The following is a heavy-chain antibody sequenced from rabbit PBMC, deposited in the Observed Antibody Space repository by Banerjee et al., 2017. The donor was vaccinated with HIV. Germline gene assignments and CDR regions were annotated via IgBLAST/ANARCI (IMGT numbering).Heavy chain of an antibody. CDR1: GFSFSTNWH. J-gene: IGHJ4*01. V-gene: IGHV1S45*01. Sequence: QEQLEESGGGLVKPEGSLTLTCKASGFSFSTNWHMCWVRQAPGKGLEWIACIYAGSGSTWYASWAKGRFTISKTSSTTVTLQMTSLTAADTATYFCARDAGSSNYVDYFNLWGQGILVTVS. CDR3: ARDAGSSNYVDYFNL. D-gene: IGHD8-1*01. CDR2: IYAGSGST.